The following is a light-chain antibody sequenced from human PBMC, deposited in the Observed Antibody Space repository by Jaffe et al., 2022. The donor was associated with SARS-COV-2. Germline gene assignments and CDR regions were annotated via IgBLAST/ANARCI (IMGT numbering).Light chain of an antibody. V-gene: IGKV3-15*01. CDR1: QSVSSD. CDR2: GTS. J-gene: IGKJ1*01. CDR3: QQYNNWPVT. Sequence: EIVMTQSPLILSVSPGERATLSCRASQSVSSDLAWYQQRPAQAPRLLISGTSTRATGIPDRFSGSGSGTEFTLTITGLQSEDVAVYYCQQYNNWPVTFGQGTKVEIK.